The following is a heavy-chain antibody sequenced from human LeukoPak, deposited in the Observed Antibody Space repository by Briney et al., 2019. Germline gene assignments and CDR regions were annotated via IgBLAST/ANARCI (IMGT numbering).Heavy chain of an antibody. Sequence: SETLSLTCTVSGGSISSSSYYWGWIRQPPGKGLEWIGSIYYSGSTYYSPSLKSRVTISVDTSKNQFSLKLSSVTAADTAVYCCATPFTMVRGVPFDYWGQGTLVTVSS. CDR1: GGSISSSSYY. CDR2: IYYSGST. V-gene: IGHV4-39*01. CDR3: ATPFTMVRGVPFDY. D-gene: IGHD3-10*01. J-gene: IGHJ4*02.